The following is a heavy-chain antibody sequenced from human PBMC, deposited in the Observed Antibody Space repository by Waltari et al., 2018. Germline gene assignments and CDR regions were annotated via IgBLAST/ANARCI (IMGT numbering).Heavy chain of an antibody. CDR1: GFTFSSYE. D-gene: IGHD5-18*01. CDR3: ARELRGYSSARIFDY. J-gene: IGHJ4*02. Sequence: EVQLVESGGGLVQPGGSLRLSCAASGFTFSSYEMNWVRQAPGKGLEWVSYISSSGSTIYDADSVKGRFTISRDNAKNSLYLQMNSLRAEDTAVYYCARELRGYSSARIFDYWGQGTLVTVSS. CDR2: ISSSGSTI. V-gene: IGHV3-48*03.